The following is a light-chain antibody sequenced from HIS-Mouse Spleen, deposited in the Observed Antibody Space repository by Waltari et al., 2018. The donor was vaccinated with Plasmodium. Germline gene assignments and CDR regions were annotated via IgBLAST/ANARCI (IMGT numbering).Light chain of an antibody. J-gene: IGKJ3*01. CDR3: QQYNNWSFT. CDR2: AAS. V-gene: IGKV3-15*01. Sequence: EIVMTQSPATLSVSPGERATLPCRASQSVSSNLAWQEQKPGQAPRLLIYAASTRATGIPARFSGSGSGTEFTLTISSLQSEDFAVYYCQQYNNWSFTFGPGTKVDIK. CDR1: QSVSSN.